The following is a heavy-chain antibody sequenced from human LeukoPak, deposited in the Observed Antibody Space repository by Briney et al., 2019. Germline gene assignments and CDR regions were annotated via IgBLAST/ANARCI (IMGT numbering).Heavy chain of an antibody. V-gene: IGHV4-59*01. Sequence: SETLSLTCTVSGGSISSYYWSWIRQPPGKGLEWIGYIYYSGSTNYNPSLKSRVTISVDTSKNQFSLKLSSVTAADTAVYYCARTTEAHSWRTRYYDYYMDVWGKGTTVTVS. CDR1: GGSISSYY. CDR2: IYYSGST. CDR3: ARTTEAHSWRTRYYDYYMDV. D-gene: IGHD6-13*01. J-gene: IGHJ6*03.